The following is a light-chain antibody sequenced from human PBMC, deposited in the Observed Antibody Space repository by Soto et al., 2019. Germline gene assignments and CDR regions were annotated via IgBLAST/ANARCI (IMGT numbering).Light chain of an antibody. CDR3: QQLNDYPRS. CDR2: AAS. Sequence: DIQLTQSPSFLSASVGDRVTITCRASQGLNNFLAWYQHKPGKAPKLLIYAASTLQSGVPSRFSGIGSGTDFTLTIRSLHPEDFATYYCQQLNDYPRSFGGGTKVELK. J-gene: IGKJ4*01. V-gene: IGKV1-9*01. CDR1: QGLNNF.